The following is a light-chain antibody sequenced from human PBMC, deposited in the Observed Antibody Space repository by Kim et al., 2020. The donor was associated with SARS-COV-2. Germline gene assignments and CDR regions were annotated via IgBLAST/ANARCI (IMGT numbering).Light chain of an antibody. J-gene: IGKJ4*01. V-gene: IGKV1-13*02. CDR3: QQFNSYPLT. Sequence: ASVGDRVTITCLTSQGISSTLVWYQQKPGKPPKLLIYDASSLQSGVPSRFSCSGSGTDFTLTISSLQPEDFATYYCQQFNSYPLTFGGGTKVDIK. CDR2: DAS. CDR1: QGISST.